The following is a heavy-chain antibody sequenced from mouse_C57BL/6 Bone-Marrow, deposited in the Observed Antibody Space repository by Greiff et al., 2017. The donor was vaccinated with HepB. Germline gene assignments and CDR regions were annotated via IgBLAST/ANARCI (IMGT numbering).Heavy chain of an antibody. J-gene: IGHJ2*01. CDR3: ARTLTTVVENYFDY. CDR1: GYTFTSYT. V-gene: IGHV1-4*01. Sequence: QVQLQQSGAELARPGASVKMSCKASGYTFTSYTMHWVKQRPGQGLEWIGYINPSSGYTKYNQKFKDKATLTADKSSSTAYMQLSSLTSEDSAVYYCARTLTTVVENYFDYWGQGTTLTVSS. D-gene: IGHD1-1*01. CDR2: INPSSGYT.